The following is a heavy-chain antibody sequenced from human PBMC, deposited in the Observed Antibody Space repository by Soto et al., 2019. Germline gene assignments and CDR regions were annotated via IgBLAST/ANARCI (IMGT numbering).Heavy chain of an antibody. CDR2: IWYDGSNK. V-gene: IGHV3-33*01. CDR3: VREPTSYDYYYYGMDV. Sequence: GGSLRLSCAAPGFTFSSYGMHWVRQAPGNGLEWVAVIWYDGSNKYYADSVKGRFTISRDNSKNTLYLQMNSLRAEDTAMYYCVREPTSYDYYYYGMDVWGQGATVNVSS. CDR1: GFTFSSYG. J-gene: IGHJ6*02. D-gene: IGHD2-2*01.